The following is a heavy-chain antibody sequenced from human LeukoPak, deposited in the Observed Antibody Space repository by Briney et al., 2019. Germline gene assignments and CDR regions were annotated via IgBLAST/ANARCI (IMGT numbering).Heavy chain of an antibody. CDR3: AKMGVGFGESSYYFDY. V-gene: IGHV3-9*01. CDR1: GFTFDDYA. D-gene: IGHD3-10*01. Sequence: PGRSLRLSCAASGFTFDDYAMHWVRQAPGKGLEWVSGISWNSGSIGYADSVKGRFTISRDNAKNSLYLQMNSLRAEDTALYYCAKMGVGFGESSYYFDYWGQGTLVTVSS. J-gene: IGHJ4*02. CDR2: ISWNSGSI.